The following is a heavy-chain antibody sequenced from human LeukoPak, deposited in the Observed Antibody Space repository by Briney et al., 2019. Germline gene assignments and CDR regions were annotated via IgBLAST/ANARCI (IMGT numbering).Heavy chain of an antibody. CDR2: IYTSGST. CDR3: ARDWQQLDYYYMDV. J-gene: IGHJ6*03. CDR1: GGSISSGSYY. D-gene: IGHD6-13*01. Sequence: TSETLSLTCAVSGGSISSGSYYWSWIRQPAGKGLEWIGRIYTSGSTNYNPSLKSRVTISVDTSKNQFSLKLSSVTAADTAVYYCARDWQQLDYYYMDVWGKGTTVTISS. V-gene: IGHV4-61*02.